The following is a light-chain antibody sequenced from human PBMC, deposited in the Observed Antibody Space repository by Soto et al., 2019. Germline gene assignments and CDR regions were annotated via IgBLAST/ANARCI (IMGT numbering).Light chain of an antibody. CDR1: QSFSSS. J-gene: IGKJ1*01. CDR3: QQYIDWPPGT. Sequence: IVVTESPATLYVSPVERVTLSCRSSQSFSSSLAWYQQRPGQAPRLLIYDTSTRAAGISARFSGSGSGTEFTLTISSLQSEDFAVYYCQQYIDWPPGTFGQGTKVDI. V-gene: IGKV3-15*01. CDR2: DTS.